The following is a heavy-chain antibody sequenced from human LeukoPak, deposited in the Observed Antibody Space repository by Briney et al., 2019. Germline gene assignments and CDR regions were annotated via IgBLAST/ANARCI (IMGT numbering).Heavy chain of an antibody. D-gene: IGHD3-9*01. J-gene: IGHJ4*02. CDR1: GGSISCGDYY. CDR2: IYYSGST. Sequence: PSQTLSLTCTVSGGSISCGDYYWSWIRQPPGKGLEWIGYIYYSGSTYYNPSLKSRVTISVDTSKNQFSLKLSSVTAADTAVYYCAREYYDILTGYQRSPYYFDYWGQGTLVTVSS. V-gene: IGHV4-30-4*08. CDR3: AREYYDILTGYQRSPYYFDY.